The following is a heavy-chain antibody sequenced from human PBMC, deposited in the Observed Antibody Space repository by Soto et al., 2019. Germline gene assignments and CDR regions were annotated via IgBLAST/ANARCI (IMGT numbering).Heavy chain of an antibody. D-gene: IGHD1-26*01. Sequence: EVQLVESGGGLVQPGGSLRLSCAASGFTFYTYSMRWVRQAPGKGLEWISYIDSSGTITYYADSGKGRFTLSRDNAKNSLYLQMRSLRAEDTAVYYCTRDQSRYLSYPFDYWGQGKMVTVSS. CDR2: IDSSGTIT. V-gene: IGHV3-48*01. CDR1: GFTFYTYS. J-gene: IGHJ4*02. CDR3: TRDQSRYLSYPFDY.